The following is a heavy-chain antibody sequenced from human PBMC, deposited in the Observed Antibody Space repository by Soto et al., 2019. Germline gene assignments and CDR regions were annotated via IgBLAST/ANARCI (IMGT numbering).Heavy chain of an antibody. CDR1: GFTFSSYA. CDR3: AKQMTTVTTGNYFDY. Sequence: GGSLRLSCAASGFTFSSYAVSWVRQALGKGLEWVSAISGSGGSTFYADSVKGRFTISRDNSKNTLYLQMNSLRAEDTAVYYCAKQMTTVTTGNYFDYWGQGTLVTVSS. J-gene: IGHJ4*02. V-gene: IGHV3-23*01. CDR2: ISGSGGST. D-gene: IGHD4-4*01.